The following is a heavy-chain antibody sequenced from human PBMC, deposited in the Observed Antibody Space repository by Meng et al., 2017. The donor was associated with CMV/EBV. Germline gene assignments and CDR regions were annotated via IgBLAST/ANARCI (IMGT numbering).Heavy chain of an antibody. V-gene: IGHV5-51*01. CDR3: ARPIAAAGNDYYGMDV. CDR1: GYSFTSYW. CDR2: IYPGDSDT. J-gene: IGHJ6*02. D-gene: IGHD6-13*01. Sequence: GGSLRLSCKGSGYSFTSYWIGWVRQMPGKGLEWMGIIYPGDSDTRYSPSFQGQVTISADKSISTAYLQWSSLKASDTAMYYCARPIAAAGNDYYGMDVLGQGTTVTVSS.